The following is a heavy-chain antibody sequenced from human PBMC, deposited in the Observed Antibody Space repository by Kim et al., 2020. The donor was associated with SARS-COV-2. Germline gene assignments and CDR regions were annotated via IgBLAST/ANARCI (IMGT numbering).Heavy chain of an antibody. CDR2: IYYSGST. D-gene: IGHD3-3*01. Sequence: SETLSLTCTVSGGSISSYYWSWIRQPPGKGLEWIGYIYYSGSTNYNPSLKSRVTISVDTSKNQFSLKLSSVTAADTAVYYCARRIRSSFWSGYYFDYWGQGTLVTVSS. CDR1: GGSISSYY. J-gene: IGHJ4*02. V-gene: IGHV4-59*08. CDR3: ARRIRSSFWSGYYFDY.